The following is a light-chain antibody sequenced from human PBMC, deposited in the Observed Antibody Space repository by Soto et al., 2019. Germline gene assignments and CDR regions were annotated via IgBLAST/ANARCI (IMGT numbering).Light chain of an antibody. CDR3: QQYREWT. CDR2: SAS. V-gene: IGKV1-5*01. J-gene: IGKJ1*01. Sequence: DIQMTQSPSTLSASVGDRVTITCRASQTIRTLLAWYQQKPGKAPKLLIYSASTLESGVPSRFSGSGSGTEFTLTISSLQPDDFATYYCQQYREWTFGQGTKVDIK. CDR1: QTIRTL.